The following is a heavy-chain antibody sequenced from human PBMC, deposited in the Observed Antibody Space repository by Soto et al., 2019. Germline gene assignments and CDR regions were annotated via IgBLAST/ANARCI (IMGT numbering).Heavy chain of an antibody. V-gene: IGHV1-2*02. D-gene: IGHD3-10*01. J-gene: IGHJ5*02. CDR1: GYTFTGYF. CDR2: INPYSGGA. Sequence: QVQLLQSGAEVKKPGASVKVSCKASGYTFTGYFMHWVRQAPGQALEWMGWINPYSGGADYAQSFQGRVTMTRDTSISTVYMELSRLRFVDTAVYYCARVIRGAYYNSPLDTWGQGTVVTVSS. CDR3: ARVIRGAYYNSPLDT.